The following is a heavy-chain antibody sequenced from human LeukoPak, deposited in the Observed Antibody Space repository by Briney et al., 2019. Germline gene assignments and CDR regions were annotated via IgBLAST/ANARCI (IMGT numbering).Heavy chain of an antibody. CDR2: IRYDGSNK. CDR3: AKDSGSYHGYFQH. V-gene: IGHV3-30*02. CDR1: GFTFSSYG. J-gene: IGHJ1*01. Sequence: GGSLRLSCAASGFTFSSYGMHWVRQAPGKGLEWVAFIRYDGSNKYYADSVKGRFTISRDNSKNTLYLQMNSLRAEDTAVYYCAKDSGSYHGYFQHWGRGTLVTVSS. D-gene: IGHD1-26*01.